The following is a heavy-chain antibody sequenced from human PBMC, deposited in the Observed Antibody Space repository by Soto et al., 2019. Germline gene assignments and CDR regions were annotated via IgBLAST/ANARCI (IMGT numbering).Heavy chain of an antibody. CDR3: ARDLTPGLVDH. D-gene: IGHD3-9*01. J-gene: IGHJ4*02. CDR1: GYTFTSYG. CDR2: ISAYNGNT. V-gene: IGHV1-18*01. Sequence: ASVTVSCTASGYTFTSYGISWVRQAPGQGLEWMGWISAYNGNTNYAQKLQGRVTMTTDTSTSTAYMELRSLRSDDTAVYYCARDLTPGLVDHWGQGTLVTVSS.